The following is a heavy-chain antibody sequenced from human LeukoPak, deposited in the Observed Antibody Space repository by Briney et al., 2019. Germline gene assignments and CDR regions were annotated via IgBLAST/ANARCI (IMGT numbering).Heavy chain of an antibody. CDR3: ARVELLWFGELLYQDY. Sequence: GGSLRLSCVASGFTFSDYYMSWIRQAPGKGLEWVSYIRSSGTTIHYADSVKGRFTISRDNAKNSLYLQMNSLRAEDTAVYYCARVELLWFGELLYQDYWGQGTLVTVSS. V-gene: IGHV3-11*04. CDR2: IRSSGTTI. J-gene: IGHJ4*02. CDR1: GFTFSDYY. D-gene: IGHD3-10*01.